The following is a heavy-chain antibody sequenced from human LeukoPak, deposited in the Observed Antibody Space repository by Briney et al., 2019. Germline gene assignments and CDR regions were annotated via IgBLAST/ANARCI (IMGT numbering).Heavy chain of an antibody. V-gene: IGHV1-2*06. J-gene: IGHJ4*02. Sequence: ASVKVSCKASGYTFTGYYMHWVRQARGQGLEWMGRINPNSGGTNYAQKFQGRVTMTRDTSISTAYMELSRLRSDDTAVYYCARDRGSRGYFDYWGQGTLVTVSS. CDR1: GYTFTGYY. CDR3: ARDRGSRGYFDY. D-gene: IGHD6-19*01. CDR2: INPNSGGT.